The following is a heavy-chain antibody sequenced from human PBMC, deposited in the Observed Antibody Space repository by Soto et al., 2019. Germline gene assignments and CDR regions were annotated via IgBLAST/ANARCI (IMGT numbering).Heavy chain of an antibody. J-gene: IGHJ6*02. CDR2: ISGSGGST. CDR1: GFTFSSYV. V-gene: IGHV3-23*01. CDR3: ARGLEVVRGVIISNYYYYYGMDV. D-gene: IGHD3-10*01. Sequence: GGSLRLSCAASGFTFSSYVMSWVRQAPGKGLEWVSTISGSGGSTYYADSVKGRFTISRDNSKNTLYLQMNSLRAEDTAVYYCARGLEVVRGVIISNYYYYYGMDVWGQGTTVTVSS.